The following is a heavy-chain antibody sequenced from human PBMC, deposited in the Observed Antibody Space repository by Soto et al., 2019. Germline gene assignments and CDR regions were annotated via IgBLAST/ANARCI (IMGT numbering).Heavy chain of an antibody. D-gene: IGHD1-26*01. J-gene: IGHJ5*02. V-gene: IGHV4-31*02. Sequence: QVQMQESGPGLVKTSQTLSLTCTVSGGSISSGGYYWSWISQHPGKGLEWIGYIYYSGSTYYNPSLKRRVTISVDTSKNQFSLKLSSVTAADTAVYYCARRSGEPNPNWFDPWGQGTLVTVSS. CDR1: GGSISSGGYY. CDR3: ARRSGEPNPNWFDP. CDR2: IYYSGST.